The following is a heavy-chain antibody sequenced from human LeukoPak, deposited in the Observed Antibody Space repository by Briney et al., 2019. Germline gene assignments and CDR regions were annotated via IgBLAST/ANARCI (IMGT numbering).Heavy chain of an antibody. V-gene: IGHV1-46*01. CDR1: GYTFTSYY. CDR2: INPSGGST. J-gene: IGHJ6*02. Sequence: ASVKVSCKASGYTFTSYYMHWVRQAPGQGLEWMGIINPSGGSTSYAQKFQGRVTMTRDTSTSTVYMELSSLRSEDTAVYYCARDGPSGYSYEPRGGYYYGMDVWGQGTTVTVSS. CDR3: ARDGPSGYSYEPRGGYYYGMDV. D-gene: IGHD5-18*01.